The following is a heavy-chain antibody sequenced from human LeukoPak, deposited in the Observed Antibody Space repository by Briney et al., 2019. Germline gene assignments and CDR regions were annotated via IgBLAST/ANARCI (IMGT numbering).Heavy chain of an antibody. J-gene: IGHJ5*02. V-gene: IGHV3-30*02. CDR2: IRYDGSNK. CDR1: GFTFSSYG. Sequence: PGGSLRLSCAASGFTFSSYGMHWVRQAPGKGLEWVAFIRYDGSNKYYADSVKGRFTISRDNSKNTLYLQMNSLRTEDTAVHYCAKGLLRFLEWTFDPWGQGTLVTVSS. D-gene: IGHD3-3*01. CDR3: AKGLLRFLEWTFDP.